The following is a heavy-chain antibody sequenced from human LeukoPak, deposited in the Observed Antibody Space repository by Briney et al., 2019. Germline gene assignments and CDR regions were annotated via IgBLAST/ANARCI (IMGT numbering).Heavy chain of an antibody. CDR3: ARDVAAAGTGDAFDI. CDR2: SSAYNGNT. D-gene: IGHD6-13*01. J-gene: IGHJ3*02. V-gene: IGHV1-18*01. CDR1: GYTFTSYG. Sequence: ASVKVSCKASGYTFTSYGISWVRQAPGQGLEWMGWSSAYNGNTNYAQKLQGRVTMTTDTSTSTAYMELRSLRSDDTAVYYCARDVAAAGTGDAFDIWGQGTMVTVSS.